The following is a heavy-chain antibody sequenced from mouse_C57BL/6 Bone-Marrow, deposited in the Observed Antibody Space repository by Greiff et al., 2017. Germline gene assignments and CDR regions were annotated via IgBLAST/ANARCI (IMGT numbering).Heavy chain of an antibody. Sequence: QVQLQQSGAELARPGASVKLSCKASGYTFTSYGISWVKQRPGQGLEWIGEIYPRSGNTYYNEKFKGKATLTADKSSSTEYMELRRLTSEESAVYFCARWADYDGIDYWGQGTLVTVSA. CDR2: IYPRSGNT. J-gene: IGHJ3*01. CDR3: ARWADYDGIDY. CDR1: GYTFTSYG. V-gene: IGHV1-81*01. D-gene: IGHD1-1*01.